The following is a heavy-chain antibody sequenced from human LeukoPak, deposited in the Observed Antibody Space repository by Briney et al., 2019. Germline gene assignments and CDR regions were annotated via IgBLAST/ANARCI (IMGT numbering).Heavy chain of an antibody. D-gene: IGHD2-2*01. V-gene: IGHV4-39*01. CDR3: ASRYCSSTSCQRRAFDY. Sequence: PSETLSLTCTVSGGSIISSSYYWGWIRQPPGKGLEWIGSIYYSGSTCYNPSLKSRVTISVDTSKNQFSLKLSSVTAADTAVYYCASRYCSSTSCQRRAFDYWGQGTLVTVSS. CDR1: GGSIISSSYY. J-gene: IGHJ4*02. CDR2: IYYSGST.